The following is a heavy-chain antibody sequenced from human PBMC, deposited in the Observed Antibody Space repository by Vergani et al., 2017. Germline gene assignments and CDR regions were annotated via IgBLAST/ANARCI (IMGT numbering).Heavy chain of an antibody. V-gene: IGHV4-59*01. CDR1: GCSISTSY. CDR3: ARDSTHLYSSGLFDY. J-gene: IGHJ4*02. Sequence: QVQLQESGPGLVKPSETLSLTCTVSGCSISTSYCTWIRQPPGKGLEWIGYISHSGRTNYNPSLKSRVTISVDTSKNQFSLKLSSVTAADTAVYYCARDSTHLYSSGLFDYWGQGTLVTVSS. CDR2: ISHSGRT. D-gene: IGHD6-19*01.